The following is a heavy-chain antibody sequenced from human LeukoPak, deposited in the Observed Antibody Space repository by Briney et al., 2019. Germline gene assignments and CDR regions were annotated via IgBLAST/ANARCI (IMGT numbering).Heavy chain of an antibody. CDR2: TYYRSKWYY. J-gene: IGHJ5*02. CDR3: ARAGYNWNDRQYNWFDP. CDR1: GDSVSSYSAA. D-gene: IGHD1-20*01. V-gene: IGHV6-1*01. Sequence: SQTLSLTCAISGDSVSSYSAAWNWIRQSPSRGLEWLGRTYYRSKWYYDYAVSVKSRITTNPDISKNQFSLQLNSGTPEDAAVYYCARAGYNWNDRQYNWFDPWGQGTLVTVSS.